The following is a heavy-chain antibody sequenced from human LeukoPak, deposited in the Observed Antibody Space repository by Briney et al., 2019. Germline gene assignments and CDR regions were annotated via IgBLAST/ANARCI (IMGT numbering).Heavy chain of an antibody. Sequence: GGSLRLSCAASGFTFSSYSMNWVRQAPGKGLEWVSSISSSSSYIYYADSVKGRFTISRDNAKNSLYLQMNSLRAEDTAVYYCARDTVEMATISAYWGQGTLVTVSS. CDR1: GFTFSSYS. J-gene: IGHJ4*02. CDR3: ARDTVEMATISAY. V-gene: IGHV3-21*01. D-gene: IGHD5-24*01. CDR2: ISSSSSYI.